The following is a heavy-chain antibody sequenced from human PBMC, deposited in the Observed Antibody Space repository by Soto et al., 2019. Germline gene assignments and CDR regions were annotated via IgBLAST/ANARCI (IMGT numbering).Heavy chain of an antibody. CDR1: GFTFSNYW. Sequence: GGSLRLSCAASGFTFSNYWMSWVRQAPGKGLEWVAGIKQDGSEQYYVDFVKGRFTISRDNANNLLYLHMNSLRAEDTAVYYCARGGDRYSSSSYGPSFDYWGQGTLVTVSS. CDR3: ARGGDRYSSSSYGPSFDY. CDR2: IKQDGSEQ. D-gene: IGHD6-13*01. J-gene: IGHJ4*02. V-gene: IGHV3-7*02.